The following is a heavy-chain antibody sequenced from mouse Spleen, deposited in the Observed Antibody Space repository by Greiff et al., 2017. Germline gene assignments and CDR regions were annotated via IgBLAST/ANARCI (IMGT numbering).Heavy chain of an antibody. V-gene: IGHV5-17*01. CDR1: GFTFSDYG. CDR2: ISSGSSTI. J-gene: IGHJ3*01. Sequence: EVHLVESGGGLVKPGGSLKLSCAASGFTFSDYGMHWVRQAPEKGLEWVAYISSGSSTIYYADTVKGRFTISRDNAKNTLFLQMTSLRSEDTAMYYCARASYDGFAYWGQGTLVTVSA. CDR3: ARASYDGFAY. D-gene: IGHD2-12*01.